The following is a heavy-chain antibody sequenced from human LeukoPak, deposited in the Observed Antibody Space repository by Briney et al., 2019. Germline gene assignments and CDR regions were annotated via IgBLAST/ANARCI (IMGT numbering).Heavy chain of an antibody. J-gene: IGHJ6*02. V-gene: IGHV3-23*01. Sequence: GGSLRLSCAASGFTFSSYTMSWVRQAPGKGLGWVSAISGSGDSTYYADSVKGRFTISRDNSKNTLYLQMNSLRAEDTAVYYCAKEAYGGGPYYYYGMDVWGQGTTVTVSS. D-gene: IGHD4-23*01. CDR3: AKEAYGGGPYYYYGMDV. CDR2: ISGSGDST. CDR1: GFTFSSYT.